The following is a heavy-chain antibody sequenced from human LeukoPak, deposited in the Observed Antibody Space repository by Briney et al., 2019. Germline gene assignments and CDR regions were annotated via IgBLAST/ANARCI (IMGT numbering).Heavy chain of an antibody. V-gene: IGHV3-66*01. J-gene: IGHJ4*02. CDR3: ARDRRVASAATFDY. CDR2: LYSGGNT. Sequence: GGSLRLSCVASGFSVSTNYMAWVRQAPGKGLQWVSTLYSGGNTYYADSVKGRFIISKDNSKNTLHLQMNSLRADDTAIYYCARDRRVASAATFDYWGQGTLVTVSS. CDR1: GFSVSTNY. D-gene: IGHD2-2*01.